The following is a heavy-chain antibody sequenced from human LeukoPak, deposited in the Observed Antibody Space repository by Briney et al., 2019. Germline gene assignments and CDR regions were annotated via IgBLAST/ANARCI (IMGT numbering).Heavy chain of an antibody. J-gene: IGHJ6*03. CDR3: AKVETTDYYYYMDV. CDR2: ISGSGGST. V-gene: IGHV3-23*01. D-gene: IGHD2/OR15-2a*01. Sequence: EGSLRLSCAASGFTFSSYAMSWVRQAPGKGLEWVSAISGSGGSTYYADSVKGRFTISRDNSKNTLYLQMNSLRAEDTAVYYCAKVETTDYYYYMDVWGKGTTVTVSS. CDR1: GFTFSSYA.